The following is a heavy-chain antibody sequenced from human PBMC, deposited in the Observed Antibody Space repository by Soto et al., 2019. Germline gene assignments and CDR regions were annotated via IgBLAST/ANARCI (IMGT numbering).Heavy chain of an antibody. CDR1: GYTFTNYG. Sequence: ASVKVSCKTSGYTFTNYGIIWMRQAPGQGLECMGWTSGYNGDTIYVQKFQGRVTMTTDTSTSTAYMELKSLRSEDTAVDYCDRVRQQGTLVVVTFDYWGPGTLVTVSS. D-gene: IGHD2-21*02. CDR3: DRVRQQGTLVVVTFDY. V-gene: IGHV1-18*01. J-gene: IGHJ4*02. CDR2: TSGYNGDT.